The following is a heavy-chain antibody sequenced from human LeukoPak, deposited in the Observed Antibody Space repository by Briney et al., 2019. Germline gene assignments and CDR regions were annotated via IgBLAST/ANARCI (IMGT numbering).Heavy chain of an antibody. J-gene: IGHJ3*02. CDR1: GYTFTGYY. V-gene: IGHV1-2*02. CDR3: ARANVDYGDYGGAFDI. D-gene: IGHD4-17*01. Sequence: PSVKVSCKASGYTFTGYYMHWMRQAPRQGLEWMGWINPNSGGTNYAKKFQGRVTMTRDTSISTAYMEMSRLRSDDTAVYYCARANVDYGDYGGAFDIWGQGTIVTVSS. CDR2: INPNSGGT.